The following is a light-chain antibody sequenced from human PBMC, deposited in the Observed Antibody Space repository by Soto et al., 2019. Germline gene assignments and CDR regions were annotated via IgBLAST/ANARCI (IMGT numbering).Light chain of an antibody. V-gene: IGKV1-9*01. CDR1: QGISSY. Sequence: IQLTQSPSSLSASVGDRATITCRASQGISSYLAWYQQKPGKAPKLLISGASALQSGVPSRFSGSGSGTEFTLTISSLQPEDFATYYCQQYYSYSCTFGQGTKVDIK. CDR3: QQYYSYSCT. CDR2: GAS. J-gene: IGKJ1*01.